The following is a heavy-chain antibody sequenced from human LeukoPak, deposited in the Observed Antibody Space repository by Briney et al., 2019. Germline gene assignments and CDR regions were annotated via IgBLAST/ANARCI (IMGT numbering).Heavy chain of an antibody. CDR1: GGTFISYA. Sequence: SVKVSCKASGGTFISYAISWVRQAPGQGLEWMGGIIPIFGTANYAQKFQGRVTITADESTSTAYMELSSLRSEDTAVYYCASPPTISSGYYYPKDYYFDYWGQGTLVTVSS. CDR2: IIPIFGTA. CDR3: ASPPTISSGYYYPKDYYFDY. V-gene: IGHV1-69*01. J-gene: IGHJ4*02. D-gene: IGHD3-22*01.